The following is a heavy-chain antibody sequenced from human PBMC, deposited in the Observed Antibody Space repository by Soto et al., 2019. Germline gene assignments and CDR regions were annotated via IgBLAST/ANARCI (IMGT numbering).Heavy chain of an antibody. Sequence: GGSLRLSCAASGFTFSSYSMHWVRQAPGKGLVWVSRINSDGSSTNYADSVKGRFTISRDNAKKTLYLQMNSLRAEDTAVYYCARGYTGYCSGGTCYWFDPWGQGTLVTVSS. J-gene: IGHJ5*02. D-gene: IGHD2-15*01. V-gene: IGHV3-74*01. CDR2: INSDGSST. CDR1: GFTFSSYS. CDR3: ARGYTGYCSGGTCYWFDP.